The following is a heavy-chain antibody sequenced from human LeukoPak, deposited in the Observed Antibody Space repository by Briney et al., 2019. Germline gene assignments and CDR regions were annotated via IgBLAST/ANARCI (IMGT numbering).Heavy chain of an antibody. CDR2: INHSGYT. J-gene: IGHJ4*02. V-gene: IGHV4-34*01. D-gene: IGHD4-17*01. CDR1: GVSFNDYY. Sequence: PSETLSLTCAVSGVSFNDYYWSWVRQLPGKGLEWIGEINHSGYTNDSPSLKSRVTISIDTSRKQFSLNLRSVTVADTAVYYCTRMTTGHDYWGQGTLVTVSS. CDR3: TRMTTGHDY.